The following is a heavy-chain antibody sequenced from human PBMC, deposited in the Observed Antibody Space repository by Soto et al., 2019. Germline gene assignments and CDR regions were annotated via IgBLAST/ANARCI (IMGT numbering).Heavy chain of an antibody. CDR2: IGVGGGDR. V-gene: IGHV3-23*01. CDR3: ARVRFGELV. D-gene: IGHD3-10*01. J-gene: IGHJ4*02. Sequence: EVQLLESGGGLGQPGGSLRLSCAASGFTFSSYAMSWVRQAPGKGLEWVSIIGVGGGDRYYPESVKGRFTISRDNSRDTLYLEMNSLRDEDTAVYYCARVRFGELVWGQGTLVTVSS. CDR1: GFTFSSYA.